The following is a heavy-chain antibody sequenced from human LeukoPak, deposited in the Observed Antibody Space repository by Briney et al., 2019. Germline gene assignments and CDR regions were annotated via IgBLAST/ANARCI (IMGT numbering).Heavy chain of an antibody. CDR1: GGTFSSYA. J-gene: IGHJ4*02. Sequence: SVKVSCKASGGTFSSYAISWVRQAPGQGLEWMGRIIPILGIANYAQKFQGRVTITADKSTSTAYMELSSLRSEDTAVYYCARAGDYYDSSGYPDFDYWGQGTLVTVSS. V-gene: IGHV1-69*04. CDR3: ARAGDYYDSSGYPDFDY. CDR2: IIPILGIA. D-gene: IGHD3-22*01.